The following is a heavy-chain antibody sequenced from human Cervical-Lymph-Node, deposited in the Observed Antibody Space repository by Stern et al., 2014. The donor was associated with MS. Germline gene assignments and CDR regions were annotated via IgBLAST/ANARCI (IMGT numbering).Heavy chain of an antibody. V-gene: IGHV4-38-2*02. CDR2: IYHSGNT. CDR3: ARDLSWQQLLF. CDR1: GYSISSGYY. Sequence: QVQLQESGPGLVKPSETLSLTCTVSGYSISSGYYWGWIRQPPGKGLERIGSIYHSGNTYYNPSLKSRVTISGDTSKTQLPLKLRSVTAADTAVYYCARDLSWQQLLFWGQGTLVTVSS. D-gene: IGHD6-13*01. J-gene: IGHJ4*02.